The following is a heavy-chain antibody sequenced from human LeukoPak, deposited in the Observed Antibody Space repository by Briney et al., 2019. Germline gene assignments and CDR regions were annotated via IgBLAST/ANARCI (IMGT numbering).Heavy chain of an antibody. D-gene: IGHD3-10*01. CDR3: ARGASGEGY. V-gene: IGHV4-31*03. CDR1: GGSISSGSYY. J-gene: IGHJ4*02. Sequence: PSQTLSLTCTVSGGSISSGSYYWSWIRQHPGKGLEWIGYIYYSGTTYYNPSLKSRITMSVDTSKNQFSLKLSSVTAADTAVYYCARGASGEGYWGQGILVTVSS. CDR2: IYYSGTT.